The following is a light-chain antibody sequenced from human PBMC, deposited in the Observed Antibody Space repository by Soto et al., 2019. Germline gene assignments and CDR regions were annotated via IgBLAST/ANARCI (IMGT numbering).Light chain of an antibody. Sequence: EIVLTQSPGTLSLSPGDRATLSCRASQSVRSNYLAWYQQKPGQAHRLLLYGASSRATGIPDGFSGSGSETDFTLILSRLEPEDFAVYYCHQYNTSPPLTFGGGNQAEIK. CDR1: QSVRSNY. CDR3: HQYNTSPPLT. J-gene: IGKJ4*01. CDR2: GAS. V-gene: IGKV3-20*01.